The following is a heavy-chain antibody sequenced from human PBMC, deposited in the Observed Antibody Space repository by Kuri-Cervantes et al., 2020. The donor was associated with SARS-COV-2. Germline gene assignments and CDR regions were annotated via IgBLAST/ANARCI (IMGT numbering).Heavy chain of an antibody. CDR1: YSISSGYY. CDR3: ARVRNSYYYDSSGYEVFDY. CDR2: IYHSGST. J-gene: IGHJ4*02. V-gene: IGHV4-38-2*02. D-gene: IGHD3-22*01. Sequence: SETLSLTCYSISSGYYWGWLRQPPGKGLEWIGNIYHSGSTYHNPSLKSRVTISVDMPKNQFSLKVSPVTAADTAVYYCARVRNSYYYDSSGYEVFDYWGQGTLVTVSS.